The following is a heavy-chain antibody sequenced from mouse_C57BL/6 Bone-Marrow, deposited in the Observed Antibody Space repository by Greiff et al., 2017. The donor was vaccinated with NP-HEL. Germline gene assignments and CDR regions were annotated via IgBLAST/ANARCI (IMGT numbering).Heavy chain of an antibody. CDR2: INPYNGGT. Sequence: VQLQQSGPVLVKPGASVKMSCKASGYTFPDYYMNWVKQSHGKSLEWIGVINPYNGGTSYNQKFKGKATLTVDKSSSTAYMELNSLTSEDSAVYYGARGATVVVDYWGQGTTLTVSS. CDR1: GYTFPDYY. J-gene: IGHJ2*01. CDR3: ARGATVVVDY. D-gene: IGHD1-1*01. V-gene: IGHV1-19*01.